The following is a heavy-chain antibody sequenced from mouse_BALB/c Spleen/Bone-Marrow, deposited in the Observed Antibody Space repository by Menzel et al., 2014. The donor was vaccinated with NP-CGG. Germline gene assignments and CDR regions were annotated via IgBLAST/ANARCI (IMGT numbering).Heavy chain of an antibody. D-gene: IGHD2-3*01. J-gene: IGHJ2*01. CDR2: NLPGSGSS. CDR3: TRWGWSLYY. Sequence: QVQLQQPGAELMKPGASVKISRKATGHTFSSYWIEWVKQRPGHGLEWIGENLPGSGSSNYNEKFKGKATITADTSSNTAYMQLSSLTSEDSAVYYCTRWGWSLYYWGQGTTLTVSS. V-gene: IGHV1-9*01. CDR1: GHTFSSYW.